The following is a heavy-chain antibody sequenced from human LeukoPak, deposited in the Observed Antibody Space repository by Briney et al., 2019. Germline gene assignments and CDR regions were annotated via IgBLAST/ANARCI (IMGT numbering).Heavy chain of an antibody. D-gene: IGHD3-22*01. CDR1: GGSISSYY. CDR3: ARHDSFRAAFDI. J-gene: IGHJ3*02. V-gene: IGHV4-59*08. CDR2: IYYSGST. Sequence: SETLSLTCTVSGGSISSYYWSWIRQPPGKGLEWIGYIYYSGSTNYNPPLKSRVTISVDTSKNQFSLKLSSVTAADTAVYYCARHDSFRAAFDIWGQGTMVTVSS.